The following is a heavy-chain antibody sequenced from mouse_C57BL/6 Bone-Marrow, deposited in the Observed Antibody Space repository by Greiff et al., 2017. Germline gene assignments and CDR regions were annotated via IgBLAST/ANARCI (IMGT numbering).Heavy chain of an antibody. D-gene: IGHD2-1*01. Sequence: EVKLMESGGGLVQSGRSLRLSCATSGFTFSDFYMEWVRQAPGKGLEWIAASRNKANDYTTEYSASVKGRFIVSRDTSQSILYLQMNALRAEDTAIYYCARDPDLPGAMYYWGQGTSVTVSS. V-gene: IGHV7-1*01. CDR2: SRNKANDYTT. CDR3: ARDPDLPGAMYY. J-gene: IGHJ4*01. CDR1: GFTFSDFY.